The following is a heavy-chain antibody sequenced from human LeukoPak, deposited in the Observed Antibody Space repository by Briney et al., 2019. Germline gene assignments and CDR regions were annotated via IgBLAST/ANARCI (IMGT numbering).Heavy chain of an antibody. CDR3: ARGKRWLQSPFDY. D-gene: IGHD5-24*01. CDR2: IQYSGSS. Sequence: SETLSLTCTVSGGAISSYYWSWIRQPPGTGLEWIGYIQYSGSSNYNSSLKSRVTISVDTSQNHFSLKVSSVTAADTAVYYCARGKRWLQSPFDYWGQGTLVTVSS. CDR1: GGAISSYY. J-gene: IGHJ4*02. V-gene: IGHV4-59*01.